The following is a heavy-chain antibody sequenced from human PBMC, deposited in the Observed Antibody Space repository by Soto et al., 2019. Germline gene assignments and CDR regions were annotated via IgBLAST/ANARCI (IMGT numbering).Heavy chain of an antibody. D-gene: IGHD2-15*01. CDR2: ISAYNGNT. V-gene: IGHV1-18*01. CDR3: ARDLALDIVVVVAATPKWFDP. J-gene: IGHJ5*02. CDR1: GYTFTSYG. Sequence: QVQLVQSGAEVKKPGASVKVSCKASGYTFTSYGIIWVRQAPGQGLEWMGWISAYNGNTNYAQKLQGRVTMTTDTSTSTAYMELRSLRSDDTAVYYCARDLALDIVVVVAATPKWFDPWGQGTLVTVSS.